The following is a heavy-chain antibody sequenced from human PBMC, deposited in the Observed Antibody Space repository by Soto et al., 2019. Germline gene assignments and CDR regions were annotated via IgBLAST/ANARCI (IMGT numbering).Heavy chain of an antibody. CDR1: GGSFSGYY. J-gene: IGHJ5*02. V-gene: IGHV4-34*01. Sequence: SETLSLTCAVYGGSFSGYYWSWIRQPPGKGLEWIGEINHSGSTNYNPSLKSRVTISVDTSKNQFSLKLSSVTAADTAVYYCARGYTPTTVTPRTQRAHWFDPWGQGTLVTVSS. D-gene: IGHD4-17*01. CDR2: INHSGST. CDR3: ARGYTPTTVTPRTQRAHWFDP.